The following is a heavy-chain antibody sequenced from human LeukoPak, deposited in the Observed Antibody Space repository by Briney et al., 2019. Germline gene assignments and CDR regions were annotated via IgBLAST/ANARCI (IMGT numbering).Heavy chain of an antibody. CDR2: ISSSSSYI. CDR1: GFTFSSYS. J-gene: IGHJ6*02. Sequence: GSLRLSCAASGFTFSSYSMNWVRQAPGKGLEWVSSISSSSSYIYYADSVKGRFTISRDNAKNSLYLQMNSLRAEDTAVYYCARGGKYGSGSYYEELDYYGMDVWGQGTTVTVSS. D-gene: IGHD3-10*01. CDR3: ARGGKYGSGSYYEELDYYGMDV. V-gene: IGHV3-21*01.